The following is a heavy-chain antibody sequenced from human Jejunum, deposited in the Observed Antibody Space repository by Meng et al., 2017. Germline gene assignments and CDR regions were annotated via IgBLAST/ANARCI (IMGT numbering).Heavy chain of an antibody. V-gene: IGHV4-30-4*01. J-gene: IGHJ4*02. CDR3: ARDRTTGRYFDY. CDR2: IYYSGST. D-gene: IGHD4-11*01. CDR1: GGSISSGDYY. Sequence: QVKLTEPGPGPVKPLQTLSLTCTVSGGSISSGDYYWSWIRQPPGKGLEWIGYIYYSGSTYYNPSLKSRVTISVDTSKNQFSLKLSSVTAADTAVYYCARDRTTGRYFDYWGQGTLVTVSS.